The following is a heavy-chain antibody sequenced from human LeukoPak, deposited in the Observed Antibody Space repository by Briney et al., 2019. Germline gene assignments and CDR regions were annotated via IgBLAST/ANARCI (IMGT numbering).Heavy chain of an antibody. CDR2: IYYSGST. V-gene: IGHV4-39*07. D-gene: IGHD2-8*01. J-gene: IGHJ5*02. Sequence: SETLSLTCTVSGGSISSSSYYWGWIRQPPGKGLEWIGSIYYSGSTYYNPSLKSRVPISVDTSENQFSLKLSSVTAADTAVYYCARDRGRGTKGNWFDPWGQGTLVTVSS. CDR3: ARDRGRGTKGNWFDP. CDR1: GGSISSSSYY.